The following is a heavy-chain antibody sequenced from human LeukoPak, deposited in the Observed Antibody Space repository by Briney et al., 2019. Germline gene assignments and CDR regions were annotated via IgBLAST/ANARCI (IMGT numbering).Heavy chain of an antibody. CDR3: GSGYDIDY. Sequence: PGGSLRLSCAASGFTFSSYEMNWVRQAPGKGLEWVSYISRSGGTIYYADSVKGRFTISRDNAKNSLYLQMSSLRAEDTAVYYCGSGYDIDYWGQGILVTVSP. D-gene: IGHD2-2*01. V-gene: IGHV3-48*03. CDR1: GFTFSSYE. CDR2: ISRSGGTI. J-gene: IGHJ4*02.